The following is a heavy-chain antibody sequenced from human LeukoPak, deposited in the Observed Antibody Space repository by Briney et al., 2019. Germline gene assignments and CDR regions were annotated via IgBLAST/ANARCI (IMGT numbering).Heavy chain of an antibody. J-gene: IGHJ5*02. CDR1: GYTFTSYY. CDR3: ASTYDSSGWRNWFDP. D-gene: IGHD3-22*01. Sequence: ASVKVSCKASGYTFTSYYMHWVRQAPGQGLEWMGGIIPIFGTANYAQKFQGRVTITADKSTSTAYMELSSLRSEDTAVYYCASTYDSSGWRNWFDPWGQGTLVTVSS. V-gene: IGHV1-69*06. CDR2: IIPIFGTA.